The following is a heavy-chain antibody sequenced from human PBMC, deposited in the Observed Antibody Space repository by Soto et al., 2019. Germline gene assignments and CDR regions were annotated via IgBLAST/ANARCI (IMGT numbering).Heavy chain of an antibody. CDR3: AKDKGRQHYVFLDWYFDL. Sequence: EVQLVESGGGLVQPGRSLRLSCAASGFTFDDYAMHWVRQAPGKGLEWVSGISWNSGSIGYADSVKGRFTISRDNAKNSLYLQMNSLRAEDTALYYCAKDKGRQHYVFLDWYFDLWGRGTLVTVSS. CDR2: ISWNSGSI. D-gene: IGHD5-18*01. V-gene: IGHV3-9*01. J-gene: IGHJ2*01. CDR1: GFTFDDYA.